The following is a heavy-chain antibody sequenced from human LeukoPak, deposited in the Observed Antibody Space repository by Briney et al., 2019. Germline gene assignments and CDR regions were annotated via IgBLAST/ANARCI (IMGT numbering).Heavy chain of an antibody. CDR1: GYTFTSYG. CDR3: ARDLPYRRYTYDSPTVDY. CDR2: ISGYNGKT. D-gene: IGHD5-18*01. V-gene: IGHV1-18*01. Sequence: ASVKVSCKTSGYTFTSYGISWVRQAPGQGLEWLGWISGYNGKTDYAQKLQGRVTMTTDTSTGTGYMELRSLRSDDTAVYYCARDLPYRRYTYDSPTVDYWGQGTPVTVSS. J-gene: IGHJ4*02.